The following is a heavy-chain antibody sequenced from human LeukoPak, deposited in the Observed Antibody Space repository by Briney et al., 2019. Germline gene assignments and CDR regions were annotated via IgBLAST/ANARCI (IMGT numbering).Heavy chain of an antibody. CDR2: IYHSGSP. V-gene: IGHV4-4*02. Sequence: SETLSLTCAVAGGSISSSNWWGWVRQPPGKGLEWIGEIYHSGSPNYNPSLKSRVTISVDKSRNHFSLNLSSVTAADTAVYYCARVNINNWHSCDYWGQGTLVTVSS. J-gene: IGHJ4*02. CDR1: GGSISSSNW. D-gene: IGHD1-1*01. CDR3: ARVNINNWHSCDY.